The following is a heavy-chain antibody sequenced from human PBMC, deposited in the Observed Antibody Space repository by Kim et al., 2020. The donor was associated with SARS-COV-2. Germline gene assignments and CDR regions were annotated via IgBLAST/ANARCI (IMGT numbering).Heavy chain of an antibody. V-gene: IGHV4-39*01. Sequence: SLQTRVTISIDTYKNQFSLRLNSVTAADTAVYYCARLMPRNYYLFDYFDYWGQGTLITVSS. D-gene: IGHD1-26*01. CDR3: ARLMPRNYYLFDYFDY. J-gene: IGHJ4*02.